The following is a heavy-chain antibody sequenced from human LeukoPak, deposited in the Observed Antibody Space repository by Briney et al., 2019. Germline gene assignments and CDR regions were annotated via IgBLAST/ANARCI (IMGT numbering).Heavy chain of an antibody. V-gene: IGHV4-4*02. Sequence: SGTLSLTCAVSGGSILTTNWWGWVRQTPGKGLEWIGGVHLSGASNYNPSLKSRVSMSIDKSKNQLSLKLTSVTAADTAMYYCARESGAFSPFGFWGQGTLVTVSS. D-gene: IGHD1-26*01. CDR1: GGSILTTNW. CDR2: VHLSGAS. J-gene: IGHJ4*02. CDR3: ARESGAFSPFGF.